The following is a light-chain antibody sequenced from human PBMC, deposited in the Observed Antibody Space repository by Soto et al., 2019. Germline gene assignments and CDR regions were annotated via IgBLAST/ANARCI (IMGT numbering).Light chain of an antibody. J-gene: IGKJ1*01. V-gene: IGKV1-12*01. Sequence: DIQMTHSPSSVSASVGDRVTITCRASQGISSWLAWYQQKPGKAPKRLIYAASSLQSGDQSRFSGSGSGTDFTLTFSSVQPEDIATYVCQAANSFPWTFDQGTKVEIK. CDR2: AAS. CDR3: QAANSFPWT. CDR1: QGISSW.